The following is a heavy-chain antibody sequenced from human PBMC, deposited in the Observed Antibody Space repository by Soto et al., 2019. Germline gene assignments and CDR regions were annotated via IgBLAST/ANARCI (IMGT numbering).Heavy chain of an antibody. CDR3: ARDGAYCGGDCYPNWFDP. Sequence: SETLSLTFTVSGGSISSYYWSWIRQPAGKGLEWIGRIYTSGSTNYNPSLKSRVTMSVNTSKNQFSLKLSSVTAADTAVYYCARDGAYCGGDCYPNWFDPWGQGTLVTVSS. J-gene: IGHJ5*02. CDR2: IYTSGST. CDR1: GGSISSYY. D-gene: IGHD2-21*02. V-gene: IGHV4-4*07.